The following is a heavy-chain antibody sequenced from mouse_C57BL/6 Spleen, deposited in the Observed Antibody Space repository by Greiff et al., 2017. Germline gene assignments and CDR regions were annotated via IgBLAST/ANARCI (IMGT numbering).Heavy chain of an antibody. Sequence: EVQLQESGPGLVKPSQSLSLTCSVTGYSITSGYYWNWIRQFPGNKLEWMGYISYDGSNNYNPSLKNRISITRDTSKNQFFLKLNSVTTEDTATYYCARGNPITTVVAEDYWGQGTTLTVSS. CDR2: ISYDGSN. CDR3: ARGNPITTVVAEDY. D-gene: IGHD1-1*01. J-gene: IGHJ2*01. V-gene: IGHV3-6*01. CDR1: GYSITSGYY.